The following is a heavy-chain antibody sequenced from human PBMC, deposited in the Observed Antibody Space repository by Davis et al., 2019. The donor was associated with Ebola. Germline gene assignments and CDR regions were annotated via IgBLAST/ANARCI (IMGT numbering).Heavy chain of an antibody. Sequence: SETLSLTCTVSGGSISSGGYYWSWIRQPPGKGLEWIGYIYYSGSTNYNPSLKSRVTISVDTSKNQFSLKLSSVTAADTAVYYCARGMSLGYCSGGSCYLSVFFDYWGQGTLVTVSS. CDR1: GGSISSGGYY. CDR2: IYYSGST. V-gene: IGHV4-61*08. J-gene: IGHJ4*02. CDR3: ARGMSLGYCSGGSCYLSVFFDY. D-gene: IGHD2-15*01.